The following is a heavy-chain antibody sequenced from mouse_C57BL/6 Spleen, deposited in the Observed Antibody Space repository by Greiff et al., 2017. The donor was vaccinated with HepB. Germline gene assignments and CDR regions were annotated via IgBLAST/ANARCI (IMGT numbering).Heavy chain of an antibody. CDR3: ARNYGSSYVLYYYAMDY. J-gene: IGHJ4*01. V-gene: IGHV1-72*01. Sequence: VQLQQSGAELVKPGASVKLSCKASGYTFTSYWMHWVKQRPGRGLEWIGRIDPNSGGTKYNEKFKSKATLTVDKPSSTAYMQLSSLTSEDSAVYYCARNYGSSYVLYYYAMDYWGQGTSVTVSS. D-gene: IGHD1-1*01. CDR1: GYTFTSYW. CDR2: IDPNSGGT.